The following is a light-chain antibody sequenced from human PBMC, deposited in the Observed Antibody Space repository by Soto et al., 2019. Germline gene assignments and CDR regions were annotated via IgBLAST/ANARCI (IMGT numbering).Light chain of an antibody. Sequence: DLQMTQSPSSLSESIGDRVVITCQASRAISNHLQWFHQEPGKAPKLLIYDASTLNTGVPSTFSAFGSATQFTLTISSLQPEHIGMYYCQQYDSLPFTFGRGTKVQIK. J-gene: IGKJ2*01. V-gene: IGKV1-33*01. CDR2: DAS. CDR1: RAISNH. CDR3: QQYDSLPFT.